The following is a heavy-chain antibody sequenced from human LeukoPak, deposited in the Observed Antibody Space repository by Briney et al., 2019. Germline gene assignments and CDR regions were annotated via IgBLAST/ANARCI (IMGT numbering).Heavy chain of an antibody. V-gene: IGHV1-46*01. CDR1: GYTFTSYY. D-gene: IGHD6-13*01. CDR3: ATETPTDDSGTIAAAAEY. J-gene: IGHJ4*02. Sequence: ASVKVSCKASGYTFTSYYMHWVRQAPGQGLEWMGIINPSGGSTSYAQKFQGRVTMTRDMSTSTVYMELSSLRSEDTAVYYCATETPTDDSGTIAAAAEYRGQGTLVTVSS. CDR2: INPSGGST.